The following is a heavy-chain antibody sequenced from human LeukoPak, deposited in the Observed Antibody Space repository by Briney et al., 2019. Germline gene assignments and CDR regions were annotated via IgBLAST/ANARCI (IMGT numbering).Heavy chain of an antibody. V-gene: IGHV4-34*01. CDR1: GGSLSGYY. Sequence: SETLSLTCAVYGGSLSGYYWSWIRQPPGKGLEWIGEINHSGSTNYNPSLKSRVTISVDTSKNQFSLKLSSVTAADTAVYYCARSGYCSGGSCYRNWFDPWGQGTLVTVSS. J-gene: IGHJ5*02. CDR2: INHSGST. CDR3: ARSGYCSGGSCYRNWFDP. D-gene: IGHD2-15*01.